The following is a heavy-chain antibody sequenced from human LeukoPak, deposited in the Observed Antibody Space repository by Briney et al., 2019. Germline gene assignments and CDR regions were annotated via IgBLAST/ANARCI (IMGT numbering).Heavy chain of an antibody. CDR1: EFTFSSYW. D-gene: IGHD4-11*01. J-gene: IGHJ3*02. Sequence: GGSLRLSCAASEFTFSSYWMSWVRQAPGKGLECVANIKQDGSEKYYVDAVKGRFTISRDNAKNSLYLQMNSLRAEDTAVYYCARRRKQTFDYAFDIWGQGTMVTVSS. CDR2: IKQDGSEK. V-gene: IGHV3-7*01. CDR3: ARRRKQTFDYAFDI.